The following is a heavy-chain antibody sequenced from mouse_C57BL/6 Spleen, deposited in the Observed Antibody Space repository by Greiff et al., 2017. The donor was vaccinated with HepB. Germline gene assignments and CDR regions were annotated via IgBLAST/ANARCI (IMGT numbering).Heavy chain of an antibody. CDR2: ISYDGSN. V-gene: IGHV3-6*01. Sequence: ESGPGLVKPSQSLSLTCSVPGYSITSGYYWNWIRQFPGNKLEWMGYISYDGSNNYNPSLKNRISITRDTSKNQFFLKLNSVTTEDTATYYCARRYDYDGAWFAYWGQGTLVTVSA. J-gene: IGHJ3*01. CDR3: ARRYDYDGAWFAY. CDR1: GYSITSGYY. D-gene: IGHD2-4*01.